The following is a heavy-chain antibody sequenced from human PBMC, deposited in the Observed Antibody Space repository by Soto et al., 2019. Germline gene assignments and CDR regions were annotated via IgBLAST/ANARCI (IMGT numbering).Heavy chain of an antibody. Sequence: ASVKVSCKASGFTFTSYAITWVRQTPGQRLEWMGWINAYNGNTNYSQKFQGRVTITRDTSASTAYMELSSLTSEDTAVYYCARGTPVFFDYWGQETLVTVSS. CDR2: INAYNGNT. V-gene: IGHV1-18*01. J-gene: IGHJ4*02. CDR1: GFTFTSYA. CDR3: ARGTPVFFDY.